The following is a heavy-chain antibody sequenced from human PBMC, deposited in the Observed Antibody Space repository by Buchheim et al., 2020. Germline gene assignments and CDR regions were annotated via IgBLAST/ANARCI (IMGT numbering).Heavy chain of an antibody. D-gene: IGHD3-22*01. Sequence: QVQLQQWGAGLLKPSETLSLTCAIYDGSFSGYQWSWIRQPPGKGLEWIGEIDHGGSTNYNPSLKSRCTISLDTSENQFSLKLTSVTAADTAVYYCARMYYYDSSGLLFDPWGQG. CDR1: DGSFSGYQ. J-gene: IGHJ5*02. CDR3: ARMYYYDSSGLLFDP. CDR2: IDHGGST. V-gene: IGHV4-34*01.